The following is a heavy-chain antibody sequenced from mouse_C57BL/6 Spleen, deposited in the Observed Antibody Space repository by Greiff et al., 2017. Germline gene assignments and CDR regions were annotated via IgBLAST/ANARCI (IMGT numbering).Heavy chain of an antibody. CDR1: GFTFSNYW. V-gene: IGHV6-3*01. CDR2: IRLKSDNYAT. J-gene: IGHJ3*01. Sequence: EVKVEESGGGLVQPGGSMKLSCVASGFTFSNYWMNWVRQSPEKGLEWVAQIRLKSDNYATHYAESVKGRFTISRDESKSSVYLQMNNLRAEDTGIYYCTGGIYYDYDGAYWGQGTLVTVSA. CDR3: TGGIYYDYDGAY. D-gene: IGHD2-4*01.